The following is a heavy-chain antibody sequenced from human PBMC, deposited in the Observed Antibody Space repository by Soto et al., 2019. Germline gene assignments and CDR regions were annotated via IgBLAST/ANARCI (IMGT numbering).Heavy chain of an antibody. J-gene: IGHJ6*03. CDR3: AREGGYYDILTAEGAYYYYLDV. D-gene: IGHD3-9*01. CDR1: GYTFTSYG. CDR2: ISAYNGNT. Sequence: VASVKVSCKASGYTFTSYGISWVRQAPGQGLEWMGWISAYNGNTNYAQKLQGRVTMTTNTSISTAYMELSSLRSEDTAVYYCAREGGYYDILTAEGAYYYYLDVWGKGTTVTVSS. V-gene: IGHV1-18*01.